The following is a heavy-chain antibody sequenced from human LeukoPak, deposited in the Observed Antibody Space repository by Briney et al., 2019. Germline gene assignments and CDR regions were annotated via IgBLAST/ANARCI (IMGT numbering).Heavy chain of an antibody. V-gene: IGHV1-8*01. CDR2: MNPNSGNT. CDR1: GYTFTSYD. Sequence: ASVKVSCKASGYTFTSYDINWVRQATGQGLEWMGWMNPNSGNTGYAQKFQGRVTMTRNTSISTAYMELSSLRSEDTAIYYCARGGIGTYYNYFDPWGQGTLVTVSS. J-gene: IGHJ5*02. CDR3: ARGGIGTYYNYFDP. D-gene: IGHD1-26*01.